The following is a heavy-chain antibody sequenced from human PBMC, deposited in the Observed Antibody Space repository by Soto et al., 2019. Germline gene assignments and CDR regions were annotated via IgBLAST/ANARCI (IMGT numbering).Heavy chain of an antibody. V-gene: IGHV3-23*01. D-gene: IGHD4-17*01. CDR1: GFTFDDYA. J-gene: IGHJ4*02. CDR3: ARVAAAVTVTTKYFDH. Sequence: EVQLLRSGGDLRQPGGSLRLSCAASGFTFDDYAMSWVRQARGRGLDWVSTISASGGSTYYADSVKGRFTISRDNSDKMLYLHMHGLRAEYMARDYCARVAAAVTVTTKYFDHWGQGALVSVSS. CDR2: ISASGGST.